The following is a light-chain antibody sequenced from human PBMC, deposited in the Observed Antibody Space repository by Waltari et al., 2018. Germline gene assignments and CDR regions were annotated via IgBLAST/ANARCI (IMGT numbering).Light chain of an antibody. Sequence: DIQMTQSPSSLSASVGDRVTITCRASQGITNSLAWYQQKPGKAPKLLLSAASRLEGGFPSRFSCIGSGTDYTLTISSLQPEDFATYYCQQYYSTLWTFGQGTKVEIK. CDR3: QQYYSTLWT. J-gene: IGKJ1*01. CDR2: AAS. CDR1: QGITNS. V-gene: IGKV1-NL1*01.